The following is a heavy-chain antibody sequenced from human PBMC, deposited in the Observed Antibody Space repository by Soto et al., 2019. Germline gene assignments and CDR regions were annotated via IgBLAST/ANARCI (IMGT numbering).Heavy chain of an antibody. J-gene: IGHJ4*02. CDR2: INPSSGGT. CDR1: GYTFTGYY. Sequence: ASVKVSCKASGYTFTGYYMHWVRQAPGQGLEWMGWINPSSGGTNYAQKFQGWVTMTRDTSISTAYMELSRLRSDDTAVYYCARSITIFGVVSYYFDYWGQGTLVTVSS. V-gene: IGHV1-2*04. D-gene: IGHD3-3*01. CDR3: ARSITIFGVVSYYFDY.